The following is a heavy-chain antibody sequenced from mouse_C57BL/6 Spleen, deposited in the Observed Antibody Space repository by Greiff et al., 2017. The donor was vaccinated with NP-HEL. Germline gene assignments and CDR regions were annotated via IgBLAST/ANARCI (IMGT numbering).Heavy chain of an antibody. D-gene: IGHD1-1*01. CDR1: GFTFSDYY. CDR2: INYDGSST. J-gene: IGHJ1*03. Sequence: EVMLVESEGGLVQPGSSMKLSCTASGFTFSDYYMAWVRQVPEKGLEWVANINYDGSSTYYLDSLKSRFIISRDNAKNILYLQMSSLKSEDTATYYCARDRLYYGSSYGFDVWGTGTTVTVSS. CDR3: ARDRLYYGSSYGFDV. V-gene: IGHV5-16*01.